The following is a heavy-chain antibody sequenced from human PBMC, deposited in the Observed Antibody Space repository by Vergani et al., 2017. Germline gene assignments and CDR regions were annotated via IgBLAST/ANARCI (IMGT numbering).Heavy chain of an antibody. CDR2: SIPIFGKA. Sequence: QVQLVQSGAEVKKPGSSVKVSCKASGGTFSSYAISWVRQAPGQGLEWMGGSIPIFGKANYAQKFQGRVTITADESTSTAYMELSSLRAEDTAVYYCARHQLGCANVVCYTSYYYYMDVWGKGTTVTVSS. CDR3: ARHQLGCANVVCYTSYYYYMDV. D-gene: IGHD2-8*01. V-gene: IGHV1-69*01. CDR1: GGTFSSYA. J-gene: IGHJ6*03.